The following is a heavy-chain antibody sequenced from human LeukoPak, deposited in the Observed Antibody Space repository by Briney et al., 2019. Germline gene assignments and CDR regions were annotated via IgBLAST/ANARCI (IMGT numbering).Heavy chain of an antibody. V-gene: IGHV3-33*01. CDR3: AREAAAGSYFDY. Sequence: GGSLRLSCAASGFTFSSYGMHWVRQAPGKGLEWVAVIWYDGSNKYYADSVKGRFTISRDNSKNTLYLQMNSLRVEDTAVYYCAREAAAGSYFDYWGQGTLVTVSS. CDR1: GFTFSSYG. J-gene: IGHJ4*02. D-gene: IGHD6-13*01. CDR2: IWYDGSNK.